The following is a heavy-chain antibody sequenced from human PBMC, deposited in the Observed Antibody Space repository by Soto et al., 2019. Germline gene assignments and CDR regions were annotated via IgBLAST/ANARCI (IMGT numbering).Heavy chain of an antibody. D-gene: IGHD1-26*01. CDR3: ARNSGSYYPYYYYGMDV. CDR2: IIPIFGTA. J-gene: IGHJ6*02. CDR1: GGTFSSYA. Sequence: SVKVSCKASGGTFSSYAISWVRQAPGQGLEWMGGIIPIFGTANYARKFQGRVTITADESTSTAYMELSSLRSEDTAVYYCARNSGSYYPYYYYGMDVWGQGTTVTVSS. V-gene: IGHV1-69*13.